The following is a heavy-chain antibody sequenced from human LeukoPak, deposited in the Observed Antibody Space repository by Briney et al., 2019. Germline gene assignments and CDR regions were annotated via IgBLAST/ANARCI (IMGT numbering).Heavy chain of an antibody. D-gene: IGHD3-22*01. CDR3: ARGIASGVDDSSGYFDY. CDR2: IYYSGST. J-gene: IGHJ4*02. CDR1: GGSISSSSYY. Sequence: SETLSLTCTVSGGSISSSSYYWGWIRQPPGKGLEWIGSIYYSGSTYYNPSLKSRVTISVDTSKNQFSLKLSSVTAADTAVYYCARGIASGVDDSSGYFDYWGQGTLVTVSS. V-gene: IGHV4-39*07.